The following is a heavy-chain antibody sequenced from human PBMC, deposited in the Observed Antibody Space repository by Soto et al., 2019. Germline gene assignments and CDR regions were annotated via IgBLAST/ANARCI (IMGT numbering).Heavy chain of an antibody. CDR1: GFTFSIYG. CDR3: ARDNHLGYCSGGSCYGLDS. CDR2: AWFDGSIE. J-gene: IGHJ5*01. D-gene: IGHD2-15*01. V-gene: IGHV3-33*01. Sequence: QVQLVESGGGVVQPGRSLRLSCAASGFTFSIYGMHWVRQAPGKGLEWVAIAWFDGSIEYYADSVKGRFTISRDNSKNMLYLQMNSLRAEDTAVYYCARDNHLGYCSGGSCYGLDSWGQGTLVTVSS.